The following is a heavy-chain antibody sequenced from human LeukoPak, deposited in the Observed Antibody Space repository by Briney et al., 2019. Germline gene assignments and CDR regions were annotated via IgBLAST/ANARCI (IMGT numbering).Heavy chain of an antibody. CDR1: GFTFSSYA. CDR2: ISYDGSNK. CDR3: ARDPLYSSGWYGRMDV. Sequence: PGGSLRLSCAASGFTFSSYAMHWVRQAPGKGPEWVAVISYDGSNKYYADSVKGRFTISRDNSKNTLYLQMNSLRAEDTAVYYCARDPLYSSGWYGRMDVWGKGTTVTVSS. J-gene: IGHJ6*03. D-gene: IGHD6-19*01. V-gene: IGHV3-30*04.